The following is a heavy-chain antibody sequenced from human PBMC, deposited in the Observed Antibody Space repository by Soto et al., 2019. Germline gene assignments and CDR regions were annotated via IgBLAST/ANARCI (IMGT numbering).Heavy chain of an antibody. CDR3: ARDQARAWSFQLDF. D-gene: IGHD6-6*01. Sequence: GSLRLSCAASGFIFNNYWMYWVRQAPGKGLVWVSRIYTDGSSTSYADSVKGRFTISRDNANNMLYLHMESLRAEDTGIYFCARDQARAWSFQLDFRGRGTLVTVSS. J-gene: IGHJ4*02. CDR2: IYTDGSST. CDR1: GFIFNNYW. V-gene: IGHV3-74*01.